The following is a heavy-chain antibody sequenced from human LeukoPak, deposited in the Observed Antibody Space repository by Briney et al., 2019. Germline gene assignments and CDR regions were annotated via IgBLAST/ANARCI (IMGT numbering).Heavy chain of an antibody. D-gene: IGHD3-22*01. CDR1: GGSISSGGYY. J-gene: IGHJ4*02. CDR2: IYYSGST. V-gene: IGHV4-31*03. CDR3: AREGEPDSFQYYYDSSGSLLGGYFDY. Sequence: SQTLSLTCTVSGGSISSGGYYWSWIRQHPGKGLEWIGYIYYSGSTYYNPSLKSRVTISVDTSKNQFSLKLSSVTAADTAVYYCAREGEPDSFQYYYDSSGSLLGGYFDYWGQGTLVTVSS.